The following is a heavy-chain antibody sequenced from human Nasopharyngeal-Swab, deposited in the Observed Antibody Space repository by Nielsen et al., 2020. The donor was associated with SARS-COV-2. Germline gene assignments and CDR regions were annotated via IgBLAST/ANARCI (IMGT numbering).Heavy chain of an antibody. CDR3: ASDSSGYYDDY. J-gene: IGHJ4*02. Sequence: GESLKISCAASGFTFSRYWMNWVRQAPGKGLEWVANIKEDGSDKYYVDSVKGRFTISRDNSKNTLYLQMNSLRAEDTAVYYCASDSSGYYDDYWGQGTLVTVSS. CDR1: GFTFSRYW. D-gene: IGHD3-22*01. V-gene: IGHV3-7*01. CDR2: IKEDGSDK.